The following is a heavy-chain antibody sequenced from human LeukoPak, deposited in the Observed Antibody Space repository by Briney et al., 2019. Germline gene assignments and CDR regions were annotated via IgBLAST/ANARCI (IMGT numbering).Heavy chain of an antibody. D-gene: IGHD2/OR15-2a*01. V-gene: IGHV3-74*01. J-gene: IGHJ4*02. CDR2: INNDGTGT. Sequence: PVGALRLSCAASGFTFSSYWMHWVRQVPGKGLVWVSHINNDGTGTKYAASVKGRFTISRDNDKNALYLQMNSLRAEDTAVYYCARDLYGIDYWGQGTLVTVSS. CDR3: ARDLYGIDY. CDR1: GFTFSSYW.